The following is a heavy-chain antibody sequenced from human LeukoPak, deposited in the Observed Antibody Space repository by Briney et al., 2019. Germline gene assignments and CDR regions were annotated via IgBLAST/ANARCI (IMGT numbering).Heavy chain of an antibody. D-gene: IGHD2-15*01. CDR3: ARWGHCSGGSCYHNWFDP. V-gene: IGHV4-34*01. CDR1: GGSFSGYY. CDR2: INHSGST. J-gene: IGHJ5*02. Sequence: SETLSLTCAVYGGSFSGYYWSWIRQPPGKGLEWIGEINHSGSTNYNPSLKSRVTISVDTSKNQFSLKLSSVTAADTAVYYCARWGHCSGGSCYHNWFDPWGQGTLVTVSS.